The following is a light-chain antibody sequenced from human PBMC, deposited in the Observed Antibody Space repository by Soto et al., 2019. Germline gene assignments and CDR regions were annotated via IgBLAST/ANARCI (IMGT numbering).Light chain of an antibody. CDR3: QQRSNWPLT. CDR1: QSVSSY. V-gene: IGKV3-11*01. Sequence: EIVLTQSPATLSLSPGERATRSCRASQSVSSYLACYQQKPGQAPRLLIYDASNTATGIPARFSGSGSGTDFTLTIRSLEPEDFAVYYCQQRSNWPLTFGGGTKVDIK. CDR2: DAS. J-gene: IGKJ4*01.